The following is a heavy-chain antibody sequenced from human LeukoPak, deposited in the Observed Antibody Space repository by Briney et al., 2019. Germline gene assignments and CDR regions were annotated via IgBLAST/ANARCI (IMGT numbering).Heavy chain of an antibody. V-gene: IGHV4-4*07. Sequence: PSETLSLTCTVSGGSISSYYWSWIRQPAGKGLEWIGRIYTSGSTNYNPSLKSRVTMSVDTSKNQFSLKLSSVTAADTAVYYCARDLGYSYGSRAYFDYWGQGTLVTVSS. CDR2: IYTSGST. D-gene: IGHD5-18*01. CDR1: GGSISSYY. J-gene: IGHJ4*02. CDR3: ARDLGYSYGSRAYFDY.